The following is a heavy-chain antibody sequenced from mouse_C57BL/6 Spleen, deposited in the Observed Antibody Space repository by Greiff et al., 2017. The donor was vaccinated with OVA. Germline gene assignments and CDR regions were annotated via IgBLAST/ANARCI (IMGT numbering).Heavy chain of an antibody. Sequence: VQLQQSGPELVKPGASVKIPCKASGYTFTDYNMDWVKQSHGKSLEWIGDINPNNSGTIYNQKFKGKATLTVDKSSSTAYMELRSLTSEDTAVYYCARSGWFAYWGQGTLVTVSA. J-gene: IGHJ3*01. V-gene: IGHV1-18*01. CDR2: INPNNSGT. CDR1: GYTFTDYN. CDR3: ARSGWFAY.